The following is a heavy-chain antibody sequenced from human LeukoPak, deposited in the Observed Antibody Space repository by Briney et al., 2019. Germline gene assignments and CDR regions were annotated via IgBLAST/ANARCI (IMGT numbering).Heavy chain of an antibody. Sequence: SETLSLTCTVSGGSISSYYWSWIRQPPGKGLEWIGYIYYSGSSNYNPSLKSRVTISVDTSKNQFPLKLSSVTAADTAVYYCARSLYGSGNTWLDPWGQGTLVTVSS. V-gene: IGHV4-59*01. CDR1: GGSISSYY. CDR2: IYYSGSS. D-gene: IGHD3-10*01. CDR3: ARSLYGSGNTWLDP. J-gene: IGHJ5*02.